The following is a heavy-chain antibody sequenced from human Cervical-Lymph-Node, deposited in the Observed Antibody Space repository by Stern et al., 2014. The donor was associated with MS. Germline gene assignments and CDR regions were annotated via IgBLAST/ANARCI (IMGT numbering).Heavy chain of an antibody. Sequence: QVQLVQSGGCVVQPGRSLRLSCAASGFTFSSYGMHLVRQAPGKGLEWVAIISSDGSNKYYADSVKGRFAISRDNSKNTLYLQMNSLRAEDTAVYYWANHYDDYWGQGTLVTVSS. CDR2: ISSDGSNK. V-gene: IGHV3-30*18. D-gene: IGHD3-22*01. CDR3: ANHYDDY. J-gene: IGHJ4*02. CDR1: GFTFSSYG.